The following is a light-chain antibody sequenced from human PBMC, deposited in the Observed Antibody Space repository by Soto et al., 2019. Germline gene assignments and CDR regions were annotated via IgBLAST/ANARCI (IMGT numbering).Light chain of an antibody. Sequence: ALAQPASVSGSPGQSITISCTGTSRDVGGYNYVSWYQQHPGKAPKLMIYDVSNRPSGVSNRFSGSKSGNTASLTISGLQAEDEADYYCSSYTSSSNYVFGTGTKVTVL. CDR3: SSYTSSSNYV. J-gene: IGLJ1*01. V-gene: IGLV2-14*01. CDR1: SRDVGGYNY. CDR2: DVS.